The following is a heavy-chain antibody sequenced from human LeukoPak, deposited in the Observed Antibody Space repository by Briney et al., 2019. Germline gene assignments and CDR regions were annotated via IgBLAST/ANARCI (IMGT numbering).Heavy chain of an antibody. CDR1: GFTFSSNS. V-gene: IGHV3-21*01. CDR2: ISSSSSYI. J-gene: IGHJ4*02. D-gene: IGHD1-14*01. CDR3: ARNALAPGFDY. Sequence: PGGSLRLSFAASGFTFSSNSMNWVRQAPGKGLGWVSSISSSSSYIYYADSVRGRFTISRDKPKNSLYLQMNSLRAEATAVYYSARNALAPGFDYWGQGTLVTVSS.